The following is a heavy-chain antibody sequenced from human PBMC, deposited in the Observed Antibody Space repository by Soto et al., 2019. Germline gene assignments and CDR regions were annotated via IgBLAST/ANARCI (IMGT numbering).Heavy chain of an antibody. CDR1: GYTFTSYG. V-gene: IGHV1-18*01. Sequence: GASVKVSCKASGYTFTSYGISWVRQAPGQGLEWMGWISAYNGNTNYAQKLQGRVTMTTDTSTSTAHMELRSLRSDDTAVYYCARDIGYWGYCSSTSCYESGMDVWGQGTTVTVS. CDR3: ARDIGYWGYCSSTSCYESGMDV. D-gene: IGHD2-2*01. CDR2: ISAYNGNT. J-gene: IGHJ6*02.